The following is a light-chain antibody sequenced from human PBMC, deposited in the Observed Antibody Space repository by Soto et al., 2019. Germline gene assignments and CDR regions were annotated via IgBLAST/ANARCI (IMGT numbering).Light chain of an antibody. CDR2: AAS. J-gene: IGKJ1*01. V-gene: IGKV1-39*01. Sequence: DIQMTQSPSSLSASVGDRVTITCRASQSISIYLNWYQQKPGKAPKLLIYAASSLQSGVPSRFSGRGSGTDFTLTISSLQPEDFATYYCHQRKTFGQGTKVEIK. CDR1: QSISIY. CDR3: HQRKT.